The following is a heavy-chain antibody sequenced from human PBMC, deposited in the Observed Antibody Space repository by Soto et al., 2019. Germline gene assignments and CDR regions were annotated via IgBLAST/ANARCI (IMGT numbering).Heavy chain of an antibody. V-gene: IGHV4-31*03. D-gene: IGHD3-10*01. CDR3: ARFRTVTMVRGVIADDFDY. J-gene: IGHJ4*02. CDR2: IYYSGST. Sequence: QVQLQESGPGLVKPSQTLSLTCTVSGGSISSGGYYWSWIRQHPGKGLEWIGYIYYSGSTYYNPSLKSRVTISVDTSKNQFSLKLSSVTAADTAVYYCARFRTVTMVRGVIADDFDYWGQGTLVTVSS. CDR1: GGSISSGGYY.